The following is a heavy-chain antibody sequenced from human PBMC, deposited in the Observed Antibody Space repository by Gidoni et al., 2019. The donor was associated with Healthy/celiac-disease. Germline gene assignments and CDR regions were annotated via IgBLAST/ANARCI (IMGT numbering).Heavy chain of an antibody. CDR3: ARVCGGDCYSYGMDV. V-gene: IGHV4-31*02. CDR2: IYYSGST. Sequence: PGKGLEWIGYIYYSGSTYYNPSLKSRVTISVDTSKNQFSLKLSSVTAADTAVYYCARVCGGDCYSYGMDVWGQGTTVTVSS. D-gene: IGHD2-21*01. J-gene: IGHJ6*02.